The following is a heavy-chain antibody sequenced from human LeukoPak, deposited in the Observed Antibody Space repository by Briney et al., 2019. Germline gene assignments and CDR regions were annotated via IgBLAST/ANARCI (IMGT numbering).Heavy chain of an antibody. Sequence: GGSLRLSCAASGFTFSNYAINWVRQAPGKGLEWVSAISGSGGSTFYADSVKGRFTISRDNAKNSLFLQMNSLRVEDTAVYYCARLGGSYYTYWGQGTLVTVSS. J-gene: IGHJ4*02. CDR2: ISGSGGST. D-gene: IGHD1-26*01. CDR3: ARLGGSYYTY. V-gene: IGHV3-23*01. CDR1: GFTFSNYA.